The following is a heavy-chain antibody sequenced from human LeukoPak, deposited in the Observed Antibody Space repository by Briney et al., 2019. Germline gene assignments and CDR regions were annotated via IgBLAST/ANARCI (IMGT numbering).Heavy chain of an antibody. CDR3: ARSYGSGNYFDY. CDR1: GGSISSYY. CDR2: IYYSGSA. J-gene: IGHJ4*02. V-gene: IGHV4-59*01. Sequence: PSETLSLTCTVSGGSISSYYWSWVRQPAGKGLEWIGYIYYSGSANYNPSLKSRVTISVDMSKNQFSLKLSSVTAADTAVYYCARSYGSGNYFDYWGQGTLVTVSS. D-gene: IGHD3-10*01.